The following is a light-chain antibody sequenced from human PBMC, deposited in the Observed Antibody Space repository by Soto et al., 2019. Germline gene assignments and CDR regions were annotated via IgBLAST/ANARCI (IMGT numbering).Light chain of an antibody. CDR3: HYYYNYGGT. Sequence: DIQMTQSPSTLSASVGARVTITGRASQSISISLAWYQQKPGKAPKLLIYDASTLESGVPSRVSGSGSGTELTRTSSGLQPDDFATYYCHYYYNYGGTVRQGTKVEIK. V-gene: IGKV1-5*01. CDR2: DAS. CDR1: QSISIS. J-gene: IGKJ1*01.